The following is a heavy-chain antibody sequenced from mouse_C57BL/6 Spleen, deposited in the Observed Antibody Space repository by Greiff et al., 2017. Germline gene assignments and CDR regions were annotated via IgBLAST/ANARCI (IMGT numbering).Heavy chain of an antibody. V-gene: IGHV6-6*01. Sequence: EVKLMESGGGLVQPGGSMKLSCAASGFTFSDAWMDWVRQSPEKGLEWVAEIRNKANNHATYYAESVKGRFTISRDDSKSSVYLQMTSLRAEDTGIYYCTRPLRSIAMDYWGQGTSVTVSS. CDR3: TRPLRSIAMDY. CDR2: IRNKANNHAT. CDR1: GFTFSDAW. J-gene: IGHJ4*01. D-gene: IGHD1-1*01.